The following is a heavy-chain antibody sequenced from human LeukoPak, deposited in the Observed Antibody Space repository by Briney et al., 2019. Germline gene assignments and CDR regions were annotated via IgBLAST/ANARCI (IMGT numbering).Heavy chain of an antibody. D-gene: IGHD1-1*01. CDR3: ARWNLDLAYDI. CDR2: IYSTGSI. CDR1: GGSFSNYY. Sequence: KPSETLSLTRTLSGGSFSNYYWTWIRQPPGKGLEWLGYIYSTGSISYNPSLESRVTISIDTSKNTFSLKLTSVTAADTAVYFCARWNLDLAYDIWGQGTMVTVSS. J-gene: IGHJ3*02. V-gene: IGHV4-59*08.